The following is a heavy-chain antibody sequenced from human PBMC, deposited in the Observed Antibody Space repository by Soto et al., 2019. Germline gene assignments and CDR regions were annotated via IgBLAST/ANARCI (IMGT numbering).Heavy chain of an antibody. Sequence: GGSLRLSCAASGFTVSDNYITWVRQAPGRGLEWVSLLYSGGRIYYADSVKGRFTISRDTSKKTLYLRMNSLRTEDTAVYYCARSDPGYAYGLNVWGQGTTVTVSS. CDR3: ARSDPGYAYGLNV. CDR2: LYSGGRI. D-gene: IGHD5-18*01. V-gene: IGHV3-53*01. J-gene: IGHJ6*02. CDR1: GFTVSDNY.